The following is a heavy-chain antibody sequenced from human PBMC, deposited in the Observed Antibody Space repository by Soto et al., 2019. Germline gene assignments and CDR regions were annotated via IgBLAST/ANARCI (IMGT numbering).Heavy chain of an antibody. J-gene: IGHJ5*02. V-gene: IGHV3-23*01. CDR2: ISGSGGRR. CDR3: AKEPDEVCVAYTLFDP. Sequence: EVQLLESGGGLVQPGGSLRLSCAASGFTFSSYAMSWVRQAPGKGLEWVSGISGSGGRRHYADAVKGRFFISRDNSKNTLSLQMNSLGVGDTAVYYCAKEPDEVCVAYTLFDPWGLGTLVTVSS. CDR1: GFTFSSYA. D-gene: IGHD2-15*01.